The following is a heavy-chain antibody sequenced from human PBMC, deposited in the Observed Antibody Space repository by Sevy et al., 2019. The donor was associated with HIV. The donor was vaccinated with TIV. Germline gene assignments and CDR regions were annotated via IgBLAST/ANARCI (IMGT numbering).Heavy chain of an antibody. CDR3: ARDRYYDASGYYYYYYGMDV. D-gene: IGHD3-22*01. V-gene: IGHV3-66*01. CDR2: IYSDGRT. Sequence: GESLKISCAASGLSVSDNYMNWVRQAPGKGLELVPVIYSDGRTYYADSVKGRFTISRDNSKNTLYLHMNNLRPEDTAVYYCARDRYYDASGYYYYYYGMDVWGQGTTVTVSS. J-gene: IGHJ6*02. CDR1: GLSVSDNY.